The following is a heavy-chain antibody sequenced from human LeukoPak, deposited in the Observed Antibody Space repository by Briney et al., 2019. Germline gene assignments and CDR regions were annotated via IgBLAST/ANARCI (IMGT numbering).Heavy chain of an antibody. D-gene: IGHD2-15*01. J-gene: IGHJ3*02. CDR3: ARDKPLMVVAATAFDI. CDR1: GGSISSYY. V-gene: IGHV4-4*07. CDR2: IYTSGST. Sequence: SETLSLTCTVSGGSISSYYWSWIRQPAGKGLEWIGRIYTSGSTNYNPSLKSRVTMSVDTSKNQFSLKLSSVTAADTAVYYCARDKPLMVVAATAFDIWGQGTMVTVSS.